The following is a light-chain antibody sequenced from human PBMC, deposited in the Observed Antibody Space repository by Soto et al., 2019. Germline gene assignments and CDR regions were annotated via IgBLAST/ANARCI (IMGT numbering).Light chain of an antibody. V-gene: IGLV2-14*01. J-gene: IGLJ1*01. CDR2: DVS. CDR1: SSDVGGYNY. Sequence: QSALTQPASVSGSPGQSITISCTGTSSDVGGYNYVSWYQQHPGKAPKLMIYDVSNRPSGVSNRFSGSKSGNTASLTISGLQAEDEAEYYRSSYTSSSTYVFGTGTKLTVL. CDR3: SSYTSSSTYV.